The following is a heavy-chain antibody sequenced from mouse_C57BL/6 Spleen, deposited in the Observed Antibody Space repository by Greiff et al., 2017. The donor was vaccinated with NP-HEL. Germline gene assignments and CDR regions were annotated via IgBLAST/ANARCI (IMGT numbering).Heavy chain of an antibody. J-gene: IGHJ1*03. CDR3: ARLGGSRYFDV. Sequence: VQLQQPGAELVKPGASVKLSCKASGYTFTSYWMHWVKQRPGQGLEWIGMIHPNSGSTNYNEKFKSKATLTVDKSSSTAYMQLSSLTSEDSAVYYCARLGGSRYFDVWGTGTTVTVSS. CDR2: IHPNSGST. V-gene: IGHV1-64*01. CDR1: GYTFTSYW.